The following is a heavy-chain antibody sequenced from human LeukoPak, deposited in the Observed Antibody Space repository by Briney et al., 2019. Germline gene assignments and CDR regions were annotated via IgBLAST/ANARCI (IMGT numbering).Heavy chain of an antibody. D-gene: IGHD3-22*01. CDR2: IYYSGST. CDR3: ARLVTDSSGYYSAGGAFDI. J-gene: IGHJ3*02. CDR1: GGSISISSGGYY. V-gene: IGHV4-39*01. Sequence: SETLSLTCTVSGGSISISSGGYYWSGIRQPPGKGLEWIGSIYYSGSTYYNPSLKSRVTISVDTSKNQFSLKLSSVTAADTAVYYCARLVTDSSGYYSAGGAFDIWGQGTMVTVSS.